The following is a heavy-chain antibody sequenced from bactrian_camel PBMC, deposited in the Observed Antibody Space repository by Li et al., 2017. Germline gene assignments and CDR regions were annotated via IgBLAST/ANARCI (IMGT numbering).Heavy chain of an antibody. CDR1: DYSFSRYC. CDR2: THAADGTT. Sequence: QVQLVESGGGSVQAGGSLRLSCAAYDYSFSRYCMGWFRQSPAKGREVVATHAADGTTNYADSVKSRFTLSTDTHTNVMYLQMDTLHDEDTAMYYCGAGRCRWSSVDGEQHYFDPKYWGQGTQVTVS. V-gene: IGHV3S1*01. CDR3: GAGRCRWSSVDGEQHYFDPKY. D-gene: IGHD2*01. J-gene: IGHJ4*01.